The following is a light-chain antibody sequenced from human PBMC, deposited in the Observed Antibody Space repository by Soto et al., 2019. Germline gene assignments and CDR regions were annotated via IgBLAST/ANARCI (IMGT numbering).Light chain of an antibody. V-gene: IGKV3-11*01. CDR1: QSVSSY. CDR2: DAS. J-gene: IGKJ3*01. CDR3: QQRSNWPRV. Sequence: EIVLTQSPATLSLSPGERATLSCSASQSVSSYLAWYQQKPGQAPRLLIYDASNRATGIPARFSGSGSGTDFTLTISSLEPEDFAVYYCQQRSNWPRVFGPGTKVDIK.